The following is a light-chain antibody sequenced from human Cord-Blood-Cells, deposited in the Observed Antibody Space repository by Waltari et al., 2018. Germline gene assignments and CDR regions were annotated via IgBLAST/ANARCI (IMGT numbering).Light chain of an antibody. CDR3: QQYGSSPLT. J-gene: IGKJ4*01. Sequence: EIVLTQSPGTLSLSPGERVTLSCRASQSVSSSYLAWYQQKPGQAPRLLIYGASSRATGIPDRFSGSGSVTDFTLTISRLEPEDFAVYYCQQYGSSPLTFGGGTKVEIK. V-gene: IGKV3-20*01. CDR2: GAS. CDR1: QSVSSSY.